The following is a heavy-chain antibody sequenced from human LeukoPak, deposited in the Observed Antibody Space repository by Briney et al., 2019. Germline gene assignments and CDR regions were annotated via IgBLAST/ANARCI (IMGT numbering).Heavy chain of an antibody. D-gene: IGHD3-16*02. CDR3: ARVVVPANYDYVWGSYRYCWFDP. CDR2: ISGGGTT. CDR1: GFNVSSIY. J-gene: IGHJ5*02. Sequence: GGSLRLSCAASGFNVSSIYMSWVRQAPGKGLEWVSLISGGGTTYYADSVKGRFTISRDNSKNTLYLQMNSLRAGGTAVYYCARVVVPANYDYVWGSYRYCWFDPWGQGTLVTVSS. V-gene: IGHV3-53*01.